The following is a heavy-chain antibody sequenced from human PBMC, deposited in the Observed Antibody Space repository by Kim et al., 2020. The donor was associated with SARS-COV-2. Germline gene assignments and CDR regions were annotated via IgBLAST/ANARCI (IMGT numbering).Heavy chain of an antibody. CDR1: GFTFDDYA. D-gene: IGHD1-26*01. CDR3: AKLAVGSTIGYIYYYYYMDV. V-gene: IGHV3-43*02. CDR2: ISGDGGST. Sequence: GGSLRLSCAASGFTFDDYAMHWVRQAPGKGLEWVSLISGDGGSTYYADSVKGRFTISRDNSKNSLYLQMNSLRTEDTALYYCAKLAVGSTIGYIYYYYYMDVWGKGTTVTVSS. J-gene: IGHJ6*03.